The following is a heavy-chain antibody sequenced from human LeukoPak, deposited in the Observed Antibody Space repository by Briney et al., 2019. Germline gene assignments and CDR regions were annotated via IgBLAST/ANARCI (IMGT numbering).Heavy chain of an antibody. CDR3: ARGGCSSTSCYAYDY. J-gene: IGHJ4*02. Sequence: ASVKVSCKASGYTFTDYNMHWVRQAPGQGLELMGWINPYSVVTNYAQKVQARVTMTRDTSIRTAYMEMSSLESEDTAVYYCARGGCSSTSCYAYDYWGQGTLVTVSS. CDR1: GYTFTDYN. CDR2: INPYSVVT. D-gene: IGHD2-2*01. V-gene: IGHV1-2*02.